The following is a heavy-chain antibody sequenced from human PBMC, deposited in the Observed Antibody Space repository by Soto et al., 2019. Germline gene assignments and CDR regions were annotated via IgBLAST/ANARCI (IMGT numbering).Heavy chain of an antibody. V-gene: IGHV3-15*01. J-gene: IGHJ4*02. CDR1: GFTFRNAW. CDR2: IKSKSDGETT. CDR3: SEVGYCRGGSCGY. D-gene: IGHD2-15*01. Sequence: EVQLVESGGGLVKPGGSLRLSCAASGFTFRNAWMSWVRQGPGKGLEWVGRIKSKSDGETTDYAAPVKGRFTISRDDSKNTLYLQMNSLKSEDTAVYYCSEVGYCRGGSCGYGGQGTLVTVSS.